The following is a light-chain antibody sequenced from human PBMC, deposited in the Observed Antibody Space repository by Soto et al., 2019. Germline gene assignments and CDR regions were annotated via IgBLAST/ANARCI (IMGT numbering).Light chain of an antibody. CDR2: AAS. CDR3: QHLNTYVS. J-gene: IGKJ4*01. V-gene: IGKV1-9*01. Sequence: DIQLTQSPSFLSASVGDRVTITCRASQGIGSYLAWYQQKPGKAPKLLIFAASILQSGVPSRFSGSGSGTDFTLTISSPQPEDFATYYCQHLNTYVSFGGGTKVEIK. CDR1: QGIGSY.